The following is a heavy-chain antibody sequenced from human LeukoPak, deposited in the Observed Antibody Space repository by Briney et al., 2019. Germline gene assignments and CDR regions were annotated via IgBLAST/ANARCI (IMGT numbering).Heavy chain of an antibody. D-gene: IGHD3-10*01. J-gene: IGHJ4*02. CDR1: GFTFSSYA. V-gene: IGHV3-30-3*01. Sequence: GGSLRLSCAASGFTFSSYAMHWVRQAPGKGLEWVAVISYDGSNKYYADSVKGRFTISSDNSKNTLYLQMNSLRAEDTAVYYCARESVLWFGEYDYFDYWGQGTLVTVSS. CDR3: ARESVLWFGEYDYFDY. CDR2: ISYDGSNK.